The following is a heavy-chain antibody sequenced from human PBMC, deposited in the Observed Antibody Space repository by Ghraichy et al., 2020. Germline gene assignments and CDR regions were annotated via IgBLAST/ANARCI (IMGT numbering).Heavy chain of an antibody. J-gene: IGHJ4*02. CDR1: GGTFSSYA. V-gene: IGHV1-69*13. D-gene: IGHD1-26*01. CDR2: IIPIFGTA. Sequence: SVKVSCKASGGTFSSYAISWVRQAPGQGLEGMGGIIPIFGTANYAQKFQGRVTITADESTSTAYMELSSLRSEDTAVYYCARVRAEGGSYSGGVELFDYWGQGTLVTVSS. CDR3: ARVRAEGGSYSGGVELFDY.